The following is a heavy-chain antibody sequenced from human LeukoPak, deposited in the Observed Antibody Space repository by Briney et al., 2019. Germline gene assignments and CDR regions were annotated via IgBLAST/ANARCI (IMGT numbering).Heavy chain of an antibody. CDR3: AKAPYYYEQ. D-gene: IGHD3-22*01. J-gene: IGHJ4*02. V-gene: IGHV3-48*01. CDR1: GFTFSSYS. Sequence: GGSLRLSCAGSGFTFSSYSMNWVRQAPGKGLEWVSYISSSSTTIYYADSVKGRFTISRDNAKNTLYLQMNSLRAEDTAVYYCAKAPYYYEQWGQGTLVTVSS. CDR2: ISSSSTTI.